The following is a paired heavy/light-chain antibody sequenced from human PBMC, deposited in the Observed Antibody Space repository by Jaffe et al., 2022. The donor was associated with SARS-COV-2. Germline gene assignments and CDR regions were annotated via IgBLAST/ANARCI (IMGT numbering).Heavy chain of an antibody. CDR2: ISYDGSNK. D-gene: IGHD3-10*01. V-gene: IGHV3-30*04. J-gene: IGHJ4*02. CDR3: ARDPPVLLWFGDPSRGFDY. CDR1: GFTFSSYA. Sequence: QVQLVESGGGVVQPGRSLRLSCAASGFTFSSYAMHWVRQAPGKGLEWVAVISYDGSNKYYADSVKGRFTISRDNSKNTLYLQMNSLRAEDTAVYYCARDPPVLLWFGDPSRGFDYWGQGTLVTVSS.
Light chain of an antibody. CDR1: QSLLHSNGYNY. CDR2: LGS. J-gene: IGKJ5*01. CDR3: MQALQTPHT. V-gene: IGKV2-28*01. Sequence: DIVMTQSPLSLPVTPGEPASISCRSSQSLLHSNGYNYLDWYLQKPGQSPQLLIYLGSNRASGVPDRFSGSGSGTDFTLKISRVEAEDVGVYYCMQALQTPHTFGQGTRLEIK.